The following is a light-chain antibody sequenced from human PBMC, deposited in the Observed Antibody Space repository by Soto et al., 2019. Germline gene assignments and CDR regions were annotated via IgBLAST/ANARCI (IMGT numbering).Light chain of an antibody. CDR1: QNVGNN. V-gene: IGKV3-11*01. J-gene: IGKJ5*01. Sequence: EIVLTQSPGTLSLSPGERATLSCRASQNVGNNLVWYQQKPGQAPRLLIYGASTRAAGIPDRFSGSGSGTEFTLTISSLEPEDFAVYYCQQRSNWPPITFGQGARLENK. CDR2: GAS. CDR3: QQRSNWPPIT.